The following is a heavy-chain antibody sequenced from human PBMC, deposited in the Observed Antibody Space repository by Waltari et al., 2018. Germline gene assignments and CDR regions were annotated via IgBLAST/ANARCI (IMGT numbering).Heavy chain of an antibody. CDR3: MRPLRSVSADC. Sequence: EVQLVESGGGLVQPGGSLRLSCAASAFPFSNSWMAWVRQVPEKGLEGVAKISPDGSQNQYVDSLQGRFTVSRDNSKNLLFLQMNGLRVEDTAIYYCMRPLRSVSADCWGQGTLVTVSS. CDR2: ISPDGSQN. V-gene: IGHV3-7*04. CDR1: AFPFSNSW. J-gene: IGHJ4*02.